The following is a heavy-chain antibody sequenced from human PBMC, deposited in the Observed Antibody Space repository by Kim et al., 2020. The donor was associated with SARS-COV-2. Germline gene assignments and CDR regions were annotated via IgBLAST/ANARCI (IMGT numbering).Heavy chain of an antibody. CDR1: GFTFSSYS. V-gene: IGHV3-21*01. D-gene: IGHD3-3*01. CDR2: ISDSSTYI. CDR3: ATGARSGY. Sequence: GGSLRLSCAASGFTFSSYSMNWVRQAPGKGLEWVSSISDSSTYIYYADSVKGRFTISRDNAKNSLYLQMNSLRAEDTAVYYCATGARSGYWGQGTLVTVSS. J-gene: IGHJ4*02.